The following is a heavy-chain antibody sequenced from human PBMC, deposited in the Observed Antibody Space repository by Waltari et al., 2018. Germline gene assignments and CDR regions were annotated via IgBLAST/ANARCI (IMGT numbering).Heavy chain of an antibody. Sequence: QVQLVESGGGVVQPGRSLRLSCAASGFTFSTYGMHWVRQAPGEGLEWVAFIWYDGSNKDYSDSVKGRFTISRDNSKNTLYLQMNSLRADDTAVYYCAREEMDYYDTSGYYPNWFDPWGQGTLVTVSS. CDR3: AREEMDYYDTSGYYPNWFDP. D-gene: IGHD3-22*01. CDR1: GFTFSTYG. CDR2: IWYDGSNK. J-gene: IGHJ5*02. V-gene: IGHV3-33*01.